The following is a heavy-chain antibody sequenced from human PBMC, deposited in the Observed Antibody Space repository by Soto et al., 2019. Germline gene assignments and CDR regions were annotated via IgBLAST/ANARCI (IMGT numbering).Heavy chain of an antibody. CDR1: GASISNSDYY. CDR3: ATEAAHHDAFDV. D-gene: IGHD2-15*01. CDR2: VPFRGKT. V-gene: IGHV4-39*02. Sequence: QLHLQESGPGLVKPSETLSLTCGVSGASISNSDYYWVWIRQPPGQGLVWIATVPFRGKTYYYVSFMTRLTISLSPSKNLFSLGLTSLTAADTAVYYCATEAAHHDAFDVWGRGTRVTVSS. J-gene: IGHJ3*01.